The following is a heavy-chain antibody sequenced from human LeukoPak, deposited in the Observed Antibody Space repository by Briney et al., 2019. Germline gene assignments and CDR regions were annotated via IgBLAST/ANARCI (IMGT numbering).Heavy chain of an antibody. V-gene: IGHV3-21*01. D-gene: IGHD3-22*01. CDR2: ISSSSRYI. CDR3: ARYLGYYDSSVFDY. CDR1: GFTFSSYS. J-gene: IGHJ4*02. Sequence: GGSLRLSCAASGFTFSSYSMNWVRQAPGKGLEWVSSISSSSRYIYYADSVKGRFTISRDNAKNSLYLQMNSLRAEDTAVYYCARYLGYYDSSVFDYWGQGTLVTVSS.